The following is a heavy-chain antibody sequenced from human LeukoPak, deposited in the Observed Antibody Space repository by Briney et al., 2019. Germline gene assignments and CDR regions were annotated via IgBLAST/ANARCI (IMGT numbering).Heavy chain of an antibody. J-gene: IGHJ4*02. D-gene: IGHD2-21*02. Sequence: SETLSLTCTVSGGSVSSGSYYWSWIRQPPGKGLEWIGYIYYSGSTNYNPSLKSRVTISVDTSKNQFSLKLSSVTAADTAVYYCARDYAYCGGDCYSYFDYWGQGTLVTVSS. CDR2: IYYSGST. CDR1: GGSVSSGSYY. CDR3: ARDYAYCGGDCYSYFDY. V-gene: IGHV4-61*01.